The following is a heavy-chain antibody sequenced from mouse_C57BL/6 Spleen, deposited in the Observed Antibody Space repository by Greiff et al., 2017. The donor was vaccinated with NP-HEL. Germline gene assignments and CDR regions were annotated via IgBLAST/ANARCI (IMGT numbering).Heavy chain of an antibody. D-gene: IGHD1-1*01. CDR2: IRNKANNHAT. CDR3: TAYYGYAMDY. J-gene: IGHJ4*01. V-gene: IGHV6-6*01. Sequence: DVHLVESGGGLVQPGGSMKLSCAASGFTFSDAWMDWVRQSPEKGLERVAEIRNKANNHATYYAESVKGRFTISRDDSKSSVYLQMNSLRAEDTGIYYCTAYYGYAMDYWGQGTSVTVSS. CDR1: GFTFSDAW.